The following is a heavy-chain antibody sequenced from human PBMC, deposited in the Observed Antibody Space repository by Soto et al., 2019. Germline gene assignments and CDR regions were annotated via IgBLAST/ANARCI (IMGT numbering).Heavy chain of an antibody. CDR1: GYTFNKYP. D-gene: IGHD3-10*01. V-gene: IGHV1-3*01. CDR3: ARAVARGVKTIYYYYGMDV. J-gene: IGHJ6*02. CDR2: INPGNGNT. Sequence: ASVKVSCKTSGYTFNKYPIHWVRQAPGQGLEWMGWINPGNGNTKYSQTFQGRVTITRDTSASTAYMELSSLRSEDTAVYYCARAVARGVKTIYYYYGMDVWGQGTTVTVSS.